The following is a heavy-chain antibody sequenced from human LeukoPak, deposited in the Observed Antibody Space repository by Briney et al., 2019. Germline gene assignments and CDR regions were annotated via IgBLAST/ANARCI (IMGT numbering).Heavy chain of an antibody. D-gene: IGHD2-2*01. CDR1: GFTFSDYY. CDR3: ARHPRYCSSTSCYVTDY. Sequence: PGGSLRLSCAASGFTFSDYYMSWIRQAPGKGLEWVSYISSSGSTIYYADSVKGRFTISRDNAKNSLYLQMNSLRAEDTAVYYCARHPRYCSSTSCYVTDYRGQGTLVTVSS. J-gene: IGHJ4*02. CDR2: ISSSGSTI. V-gene: IGHV3-11*01.